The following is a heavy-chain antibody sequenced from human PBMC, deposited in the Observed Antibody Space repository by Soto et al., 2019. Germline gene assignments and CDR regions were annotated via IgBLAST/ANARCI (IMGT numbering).Heavy chain of an antibody. J-gene: IGHJ4*02. V-gene: IGHV3-74*01. CDR3: ADSWLPTSY. CDR1: GFSFSHYW. Sequence: QTGGSLRLTCAASGFSFSHYWMHWVRQAPGKGLVWVSRISPDGRTTTYADSVKGRFTISRDNAKSTLYLQMNSLTVEDGAVYYCADSWLPTSYWGPGTLVTVSS. D-gene: IGHD3-10*01. CDR2: ISPDGRTT.